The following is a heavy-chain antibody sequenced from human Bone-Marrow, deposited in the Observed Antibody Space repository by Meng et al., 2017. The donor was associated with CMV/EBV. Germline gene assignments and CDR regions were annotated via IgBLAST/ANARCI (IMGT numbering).Heavy chain of an antibody. CDR2: ISYDGSNK. V-gene: IGHV3-30-3*01. J-gene: IGHJ6*02. CDR1: GFTFSSYA. Sequence: GGSLRLSCAASGFTFSSYAMHWVRQAPGKGLEWVAVISYDGSNKYYADSVKGRFTISRDNSKNTLYLQMNSLRAEDTAVYYCARGDEENYYYYGMDVWGQRTTVTVSS. CDR3: ARGDEENYYYYGMDV.